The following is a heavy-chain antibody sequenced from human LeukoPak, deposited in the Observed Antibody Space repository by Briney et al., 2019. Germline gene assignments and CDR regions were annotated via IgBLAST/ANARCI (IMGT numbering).Heavy chain of an antibody. J-gene: IGHJ6*02. CDR2: IYSGGST. Sequence: GGSLRLSCAASGFTVSSNYMSWVRQAPGKGLEWVSVIYSGGSTYYADSVKGRFTISRDNSKNTLYLQMSSLRAEDTAVYYCARDRGSFYGMDVWGQGTTVTVSS. CDR3: ARDRGSFYGMDV. V-gene: IGHV3-53*01. CDR1: GFTVSSNY. D-gene: IGHD5-12*01.